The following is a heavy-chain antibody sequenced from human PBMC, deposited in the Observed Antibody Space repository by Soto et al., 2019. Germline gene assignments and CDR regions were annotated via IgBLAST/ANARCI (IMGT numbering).Heavy chain of an antibody. Sequence: QVQLQQWGAGLLKPSETLSLTCAVYGGSFSGYYWTWIRQPPGTGLEWIGEINHRGSTNYNPSLKSRVTISVDTSKNQFSLKLTSVTGADTAVYYCARDKITGLFDYWGQGTLVTVSS. CDR2: INHRGST. D-gene: IGHD2-8*02. CDR1: GGSFSGYY. CDR3: ARDKITGLFDY. V-gene: IGHV4-34*01. J-gene: IGHJ4*02.